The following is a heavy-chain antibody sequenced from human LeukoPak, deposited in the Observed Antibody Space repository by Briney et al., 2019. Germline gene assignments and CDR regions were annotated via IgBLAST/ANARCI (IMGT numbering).Heavy chain of an antibody. CDR2: IWFDGSNE. J-gene: IGHJ4*02. D-gene: IGHD2-15*01. CDR1: GFTFSNFG. Sequence: GGSLRLSCAASGFTFSNFGMHWVRQAPGMGLEWVAVIWFDGSNEYYADSVKGRFTISRDNSKNTLYLQMNSLRAEDTAVYYCAKDVAGTHFDHWGQGTLVTVSS. V-gene: IGHV3-33*06. CDR3: AKDVAGTHFDH.